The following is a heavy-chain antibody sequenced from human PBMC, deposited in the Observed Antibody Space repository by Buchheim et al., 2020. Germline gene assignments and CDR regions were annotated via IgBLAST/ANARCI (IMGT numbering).Heavy chain of an antibody. CDR3: ARASFTNRGNYYYYYYGMDV. V-gene: IGHV4-30-4*01. CDR1: GGSISSGDYY. J-gene: IGHJ6*02. D-gene: IGHD3-10*01. CDR2: IYYSGST. Sequence: QVQLQESGPGLVKPSQTLSLTCTVSGGSISSGDYYWSWIRQPPGKGLEWIGYIYYSGSTYYNPSLKSRVTISVDPSKNQFSLKLSSVTAADTAVYYCARASFTNRGNYYYYYYGMDVWGQGTT.